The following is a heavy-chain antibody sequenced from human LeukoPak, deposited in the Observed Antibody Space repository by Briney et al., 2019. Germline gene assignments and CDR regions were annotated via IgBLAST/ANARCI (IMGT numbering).Heavy chain of an antibody. V-gene: IGHV4-4*09. CDR2: IYTSGST. CDR1: GGSISSYY. D-gene: IGHD6-13*01. CDR3: ARHRGIAAAVHSFDP. J-gene: IGHJ5*02. Sequence: KPSETLSLTCTVSGGSISSYYWSWIRQPPGKGLEWIGYIYTSGSTNYNPSLKSRVTISVDMSKNQFSLKLSSVTAADTAVYYCARHRGIAAAVHSFDPWGQGTLVTVSS.